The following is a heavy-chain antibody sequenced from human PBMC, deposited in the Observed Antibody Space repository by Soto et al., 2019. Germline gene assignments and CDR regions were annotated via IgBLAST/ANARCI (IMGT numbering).Heavy chain of an antibody. CDR1: GFTFSSYA. CDR2: ISGSGGST. D-gene: IGHD3-3*01. J-gene: IGHJ5*02. V-gene: IGHV3-23*01. Sequence: PGGSLRLSCAASGFTFSSYAMSWVRQAPGKGLEWVSAISGSGGSTYYADSVKGRFTISRDNSKNTLYLQMNSLRAEDTAVYYCVKHPNYRDLRFLEWLIWFDPWGQGTLVTV. CDR3: VKHPNYRDLRFLEWLIWFDP.